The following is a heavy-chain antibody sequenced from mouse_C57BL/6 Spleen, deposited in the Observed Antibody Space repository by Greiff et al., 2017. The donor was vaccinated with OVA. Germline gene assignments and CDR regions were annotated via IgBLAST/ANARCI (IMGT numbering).Heavy chain of an antibody. CDR1: GYTFTSYW. Sequence: QVQLQQPGAELVKPGASVKLSCKASGYTFTSYWMHWVKQRPGQGLEWIGMIHPNRGSTNYNEKFKSKATLTVDKSSSTAYMQLSSLTSEDSAVYYCAREAGSSYGDFDYWGQGTTLTVSS. D-gene: IGHD1-1*01. CDR3: AREAGSSYGDFDY. V-gene: IGHV1-64*01. CDR2: IHPNRGST. J-gene: IGHJ2*01.